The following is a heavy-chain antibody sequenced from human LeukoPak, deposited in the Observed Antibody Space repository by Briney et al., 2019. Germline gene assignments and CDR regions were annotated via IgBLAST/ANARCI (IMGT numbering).Heavy chain of an antibody. Sequence: ASVKVSCKSSGYTFIDYGISWVRQAPGQGLEWMGWISTHNGDTTYAQSLQGRVNMTMDTSAKTVYMELGSPRFDDTAVYYCARDLYLWFGQSYDAFDVWGQGTVVTVSS. CDR1: GYTFIDYG. V-gene: IGHV1-18*01. CDR3: ARDLYLWFGQSYDAFDV. CDR2: ISTHNGDT. D-gene: IGHD3-10*01. J-gene: IGHJ3*01.